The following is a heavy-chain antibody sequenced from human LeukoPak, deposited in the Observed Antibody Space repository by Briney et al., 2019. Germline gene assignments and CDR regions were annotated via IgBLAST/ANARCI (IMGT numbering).Heavy chain of an antibody. V-gene: IGHV3-23*01. D-gene: IGHD2-21*01. CDR1: GFTFSSYD. Sequence: GGSLRLSCAASGFTFSSYDMTWVRQAPGKGLEWVSLISRSGGTTYYADSVKGRFTISRDNSKNTLYLQMNSLRAEDTAEYYCAKRGGAESFYYYYYMDVWGKGTTVTVSS. J-gene: IGHJ6*03. CDR3: AKRGGAESFYYYYYMDV. CDR2: ISRSGGTT.